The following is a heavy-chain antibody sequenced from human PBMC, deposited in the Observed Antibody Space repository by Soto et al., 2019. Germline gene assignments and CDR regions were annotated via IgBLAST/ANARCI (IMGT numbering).Heavy chain of an antibody. CDR1: GDSVSSNSAA. Sequence: PSQTLSLTCAISGDSVSSNSAAWNWIRQSPSRGLEWLGRTYNRSKLYNYYVVSVKSRITINPDTSKNQFSLQLNSVTPEDTAVYYCARTGYDSSGYYPTNPDNYYYYYYGMDVWGQGTTVTVSS. CDR2: TYNRSKLYN. D-gene: IGHD3-22*01. J-gene: IGHJ6*02. CDR3: ARTGYDSSGYYPTNPDNYYYYYYGMDV. V-gene: IGHV6-1*01.